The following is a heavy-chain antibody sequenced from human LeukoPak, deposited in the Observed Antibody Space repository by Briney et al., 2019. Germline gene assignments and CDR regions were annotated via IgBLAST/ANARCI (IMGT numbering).Heavy chain of an antibody. CDR2: IYYSGST. V-gene: IGHV4-59*01. Sequence: PSETLSLTCTVSGGSISSYYWSWIRQPPGKGLEWIGYIYYSGSTNYNPSLKSRVTISVDTSKNQFSLKLSSVTAADTAVYYCARAGAGYCSSTSCAYDAFDIWGQGTMVTVSS. CDR3: ARAGAGYCSSTSCAYDAFDI. D-gene: IGHD2-2*01. CDR1: GGSISSYY. J-gene: IGHJ3*02.